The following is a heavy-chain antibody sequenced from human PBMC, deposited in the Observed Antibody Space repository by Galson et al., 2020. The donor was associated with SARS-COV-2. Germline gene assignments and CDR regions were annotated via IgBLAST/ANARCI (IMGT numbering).Heavy chain of an antibody. CDR1: GGTFSSYA. CDR3: AREIAADHYYYYGMDV. Sequence: SVKVSCKASGGTFSSYAISWVRQAPGQGLEWMGGIIPIFGTANYAQKFQGRVTITADESTSTAYMELSSLRSEDTAVYYCAREIAADHYYYYGMDVWGQGTTVTVSS. V-gene: IGHV1-69*13. J-gene: IGHJ6*02. CDR2: IIPIFGTA. D-gene: IGHD6-13*01.